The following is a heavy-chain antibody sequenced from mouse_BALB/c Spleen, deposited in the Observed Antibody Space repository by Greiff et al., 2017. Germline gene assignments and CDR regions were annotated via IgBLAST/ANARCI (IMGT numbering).Heavy chain of an antibody. D-gene: IGHD1-1*01. J-gene: IGHJ4*01. Sequence: EVQGVESGGGLVQPGGSLKLSCAASGFTFSSYGMSWVRQTPDKRLELVATINSNGGSTYYPDSVKGRFTISRDNAKNTLYLQMSSLKSEDTAMYYCARDPLLLRYYAMDYWGQGTSVTVSS. V-gene: IGHV5-6-3*01. CDR3: ARDPLLLRYYAMDY. CDR1: GFTFSSYG. CDR2: INSNGGST.